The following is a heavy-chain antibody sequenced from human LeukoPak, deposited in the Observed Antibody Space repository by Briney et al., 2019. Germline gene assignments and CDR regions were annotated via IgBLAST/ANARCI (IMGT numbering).Heavy chain of an antibody. V-gene: IGHV1-2*02. J-gene: IGHJ4*02. CDR2: INPNSGGT. D-gene: IGHD6-19*01. CDR3: ARVMGIAVPPTSDY. Sequence: ASVKVSCKASGYTFTGYYMHWVRQAPGQGLEWMGWINPNSGGTNYAQKFQGRVTMTRDTSISTAYMELSRLRSDDTAVYYCARVMGIAVPPTSDYWGQGTLVTVSS. CDR1: GYTFTGYY.